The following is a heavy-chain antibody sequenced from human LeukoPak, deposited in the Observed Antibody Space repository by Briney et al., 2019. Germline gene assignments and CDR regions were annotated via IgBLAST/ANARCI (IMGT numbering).Heavy chain of an antibody. Sequence: KSGGSLRLSCAASGFTFSNAWMSWVRQAPGKGLEWVGRIKSKTDGGTTDYAAPVKGRFTISRDDSKNTLYLQMNSLKTEDTAVYYCTTEGGVVVAATYHHVVYNWFDPWGQGTLVTVSS. CDR1: GFTFSNAW. D-gene: IGHD2-15*01. V-gene: IGHV3-15*01. J-gene: IGHJ5*02. CDR2: IKSKTDGGTT. CDR3: TTEGGVVVAATYHHVVYNWFDP.